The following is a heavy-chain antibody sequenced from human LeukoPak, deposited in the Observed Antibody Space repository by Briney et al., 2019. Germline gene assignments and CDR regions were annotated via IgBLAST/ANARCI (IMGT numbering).Heavy chain of an antibody. Sequence: ASVKVSCKASGYTLTGYYMHWVRQAPGQGLEWMGWINPNSGGTNYAQKFQGRVTMTRDTSISTAYMELSRLRSDDTAVYYCARDSSSSWPTDAFDIWGQGTMVTVSS. D-gene: IGHD6-13*01. J-gene: IGHJ3*02. V-gene: IGHV1-2*02. CDR2: INPNSGGT. CDR1: GYTLTGYY. CDR3: ARDSSSSWPTDAFDI.